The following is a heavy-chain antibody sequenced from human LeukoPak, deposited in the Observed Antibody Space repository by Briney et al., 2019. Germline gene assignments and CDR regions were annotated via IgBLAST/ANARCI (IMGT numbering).Heavy chain of an antibody. Sequence: PGGSLRLSCAASGFTFSSYAMLWVRQAPGKGLEYVSAISSNGGSTYYANSVKGRFTISRDNSKNTLYLQMGSLRAEDMAVYYCARADYDILTPADYWGQGTLVTVSS. J-gene: IGHJ4*02. CDR2: ISSNGGST. CDR1: GFTFSSYA. CDR3: ARADYDILTPADY. D-gene: IGHD3-9*01. V-gene: IGHV3-64*01.